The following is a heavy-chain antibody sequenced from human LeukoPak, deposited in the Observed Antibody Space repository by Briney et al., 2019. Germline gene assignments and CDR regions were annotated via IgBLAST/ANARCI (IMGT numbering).Heavy chain of an antibody. CDR3: ARGGRHTVTTAVSDHFDY. CDR2: IDYDSSHI. Sequence: GGSLRLSCAASGFTFSNSAMNWDRQVPGKGLEWVSSIDYDSSHIYYAASVRGRFTISRDNARNSVYLQMNSLRPEDTAVYYCARGGRHTVTTAVSDHFDYWGQGTLVTVSS. CDR1: GFTFSNSA. D-gene: IGHD4-17*01. V-gene: IGHV3-21*01. J-gene: IGHJ4*02.